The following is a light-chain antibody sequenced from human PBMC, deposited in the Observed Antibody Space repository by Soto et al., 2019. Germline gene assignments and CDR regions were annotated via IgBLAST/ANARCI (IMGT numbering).Light chain of an antibody. V-gene: IGKV1-39*01. J-gene: IGKJ1*01. CDR3: QQNYRNTLWT. CDR1: QSNSTY. CDR2: AAS. Sequence: DNEMTQSPSSLYASIVETVTVTRRASQSNSTYLNWYQRKPGKAPTLLISAASSLERGVPLRFSCGGSGTEFTLTISSLHPEDFATYYCQQNYRNTLWTFGQGAKVDIK.